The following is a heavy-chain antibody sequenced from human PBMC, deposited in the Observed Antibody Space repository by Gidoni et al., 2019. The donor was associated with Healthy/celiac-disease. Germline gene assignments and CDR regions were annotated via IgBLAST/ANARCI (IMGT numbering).Heavy chain of an antibody. V-gene: IGHV4-34*01. Sequence: GLEWIGEINHSGSTNYNPSLKSRVTISVDTSKNQFSLKLSSVTAADTAVYYSARGRVGATPRRYFDLWGRGTLVTVSS. CDR2: INHSGST. J-gene: IGHJ2*01. CDR3: ARGRVGATPRRYFDL. D-gene: IGHD1-26*01.